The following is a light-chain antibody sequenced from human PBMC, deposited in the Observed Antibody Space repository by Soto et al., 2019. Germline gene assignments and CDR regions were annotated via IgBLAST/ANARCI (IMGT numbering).Light chain of an antibody. V-gene: IGKV3-11*01. CDR2: DSS. J-gene: IGKJ4*01. Sequence: EIVLTQSPATLSLSPVNRATLSCMASQSVSSYLAWYQQKPGQAPRLLIYDSSNRATGIPARFSGSGSGPDFTLTITSLEAEDSAVYYCQQRRNWPSPFEGGTKVEIQ. CDR3: QQRRNWPSP. CDR1: QSVSSY.